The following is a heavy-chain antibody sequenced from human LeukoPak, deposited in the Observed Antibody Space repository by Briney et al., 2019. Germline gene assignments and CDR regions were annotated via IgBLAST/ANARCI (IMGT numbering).Heavy chain of an antibody. D-gene: IGHD3-22*01. CDR2: ISPSGGST. J-gene: IGHJ5*02. CDR3: AREYYYDSSGYLGVWFDP. CDR1: GYTFTSYY. Sequence: ASVKVSCKASGYTFTSYYMHWVRQAPGQGLEWMGIISPSGGSTSYAQKFQGRVTMTRDMSTSTVYMELSSLRSEDTAVYYCAREYYYDSSGYLGVWFDPWGQGTLVTVSS. V-gene: IGHV1-46*01.